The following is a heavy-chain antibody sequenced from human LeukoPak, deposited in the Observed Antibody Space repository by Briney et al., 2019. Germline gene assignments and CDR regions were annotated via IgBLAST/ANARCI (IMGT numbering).Heavy chain of an antibody. CDR1: GFSFSSYE. CDR3: AKDRTGSCYSPCDY. V-gene: IGHV3-48*03. Sequence: PGGSLRLSCAATGFSFSSYEMKWVRQAPGKGLEWVSYISGGGGTILYADSVKGRFAISRDNAKNSLYLQMNSLRVEDTAVYYCAKDRTGSCYSPCDYWGQGTLATVSS. D-gene: IGHD2-15*01. CDR2: ISGGGGTI. J-gene: IGHJ4*02.